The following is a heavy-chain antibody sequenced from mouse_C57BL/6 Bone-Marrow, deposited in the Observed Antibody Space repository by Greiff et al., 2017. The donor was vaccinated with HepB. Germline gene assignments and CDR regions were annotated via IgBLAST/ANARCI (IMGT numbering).Heavy chain of an antibody. Sequence: VQLKESGGGLVQPGGSLSLSCAASGFTFTDYYMSWVRQPPGKALEWLGFIRNKANGYTTEYSASVKGRFTISRDNSQSILYLQMNALRAEDSATYYCARGDYGFFDYWGQGTTLTVSS. D-gene: IGHD1-1*01. CDR1: GFTFTDYY. V-gene: IGHV7-3*01. CDR3: ARGDYGFFDY. J-gene: IGHJ2*01. CDR2: IRNKANGYTT.